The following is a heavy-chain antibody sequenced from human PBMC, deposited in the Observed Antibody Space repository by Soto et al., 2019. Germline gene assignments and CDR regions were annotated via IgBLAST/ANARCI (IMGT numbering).Heavy chain of an antibody. CDR1: GFTFSSYG. J-gene: IGHJ4*02. Sequence: PGGSLRLSCAASGFTFSSYGMHWVRQAPGKGLEWVAVISYDGSNKYYADSVKGRFTISRDNSKNTLYLQMNSLRAEDTAVYYCAKVGIVATITGYYFDYWGQGTLVTVSS. CDR2: ISYDGSNK. V-gene: IGHV3-30*18. D-gene: IGHD5-12*01. CDR3: AKVGIVATITGYYFDY.